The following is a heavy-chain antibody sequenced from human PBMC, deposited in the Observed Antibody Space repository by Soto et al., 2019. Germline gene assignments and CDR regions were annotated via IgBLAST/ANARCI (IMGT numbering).Heavy chain of an antibody. J-gene: IGHJ4*02. D-gene: IGHD4-17*01. CDR3: AKENTPDYGDYVDY. CDR1: GFTFSDYY. Sequence: VQLVESGGGLVKPGGSLRLSCAASGFTFSDYYMSWIRQAPGKGLKWISSISGSGTSTYYADSVKGRFTISRDNSKNTMYLQMNSLRAEDTALYFCAKENTPDYGDYVDYWGQGTLVTVSS. CDR2: ISGSGTST. V-gene: IGHV3-23*04.